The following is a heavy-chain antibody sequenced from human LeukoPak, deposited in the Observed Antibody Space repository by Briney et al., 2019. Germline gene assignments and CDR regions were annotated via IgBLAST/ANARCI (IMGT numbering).Heavy chain of an antibody. D-gene: IGHD6-19*01. CDR2: INPGGGST. J-gene: IGHJ1*01. Sequence: ASVKVSCKASGYTFTIYYMHWVRQAPGQGLEWVGVINPGGGSTTYAQKFQGRVTMTEDTSTDTAYMELSSLRSEDTAVYYCATRSSGWYEDFRHWGQGTLVTVSS. CDR3: ATRSSGWYEDFRH. CDR1: GYTFTIYY. V-gene: IGHV1-46*01.